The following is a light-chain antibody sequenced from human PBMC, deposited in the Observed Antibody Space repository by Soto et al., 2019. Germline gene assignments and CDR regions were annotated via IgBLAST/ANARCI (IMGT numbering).Light chain of an antibody. CDR1: QGISNY. J-gene: IGKJ1*01. Sequence: DIQMTQSPSSLSASVGDRVTITCRASQGISNYLAWYQQKPGKVPKLLIYAASTLQSGVPSRFSGSGSGTDFTLTISRLQPEDVATYYCQKYNSAPQTFGQGTKVGI. V-gene: IGKV1-27*01. CDR3: QKYNSAPQT. CDR2: AAS.